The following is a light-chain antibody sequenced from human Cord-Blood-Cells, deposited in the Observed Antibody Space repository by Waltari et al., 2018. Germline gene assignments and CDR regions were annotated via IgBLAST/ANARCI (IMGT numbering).Light chain of an antibody. CDR1: QSISSW. CDR3: QHPWT. CDR2: KAS. J-gene: IGKJ1*01. Sequence: DIQMTQSHSTLSASVGYRVTITSRASQSISSWLAWYQQKPGKAPKLMIYKASSLESGVPSRFSGSGSGTEFTLTISSLQPDDFATYYCQHPWTFGQGTKVEIK. V-gene: IGKV1-5*03.